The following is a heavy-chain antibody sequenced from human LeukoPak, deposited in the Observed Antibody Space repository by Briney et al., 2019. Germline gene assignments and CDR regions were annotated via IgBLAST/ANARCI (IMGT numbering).Heavy chain of an antibody. Sequence: GGSLRLSCAASGFTFSTYAMSWVRQAPGKGLEWVSGINADDGRTYYADSVKGRFTISRDNSKNTLSLQLNSLRAEDTAVYYCAKDATRTSGWYHFDYWGQGTLVTVSS. D-gene: IGHD6-19*01. CDR1: GFTFSTYA. V-gene: IGHV3-23*01. CDR3: AKDATRTSGWYHFDY. J-gene: IGHJ4*02. CDR2: INADDGRT.